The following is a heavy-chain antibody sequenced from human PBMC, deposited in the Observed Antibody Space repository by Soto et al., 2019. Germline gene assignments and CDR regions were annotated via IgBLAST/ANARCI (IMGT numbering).Heavy chain of an antibody. J-gene: IGHJ4*02. CDR1: GFTVSSNY. Sequence: EVQLVESGGGLVQPGGSLRLSCAASGFTVSSNYMSWVRQAPGKGLEWVSVINSGGSTYYADSVKGRFTISRHNSKNTLDLQMNGLRAEDTAVYYCARAAGYSSGWYGEGVGYFDYWGQGTLVTVSS. D-gene: IGHD6-19*01. V-gene: IGHV3-53*04. CDR2: INSGGST. CDR3: ARAAGYSSGWYGEGVGYFDY.